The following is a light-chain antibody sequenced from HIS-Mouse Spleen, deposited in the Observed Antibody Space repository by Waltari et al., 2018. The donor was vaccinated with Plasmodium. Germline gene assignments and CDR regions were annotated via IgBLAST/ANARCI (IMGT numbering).Light chain of an antibody. CDR3: QQYNSYWT. J-gene: IGKJ1*01. V-gene: IGKV1-5*03. CDR1: QSISSW. CDR2: KAS. Sequence: DIQMTQSPYTLSASVGDRVTITCRASQSISSWLAWYQQNPGKAPKLLIYKASSLESGVPSRFSGSGSGTEFTLTISSLQPDDFATYYCQQYNSYWTFGQGTKVEIK.